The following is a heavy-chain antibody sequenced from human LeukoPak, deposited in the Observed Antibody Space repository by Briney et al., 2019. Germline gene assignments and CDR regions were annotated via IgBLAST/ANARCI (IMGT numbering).Heavy chain of an antibody. V-gene: IGHV1-46*01. Sequence: ASVKVSCKASGYTFTSYYMHWVRQAPGQGREWMGIINPSGGSTSYAQKFQGRVTMTRDTSTSTVYMELSSLRSEDTAVYYCARGRGGYSYGDSLDYWGQGTLVTVSS. D-gene: IGHD5-18*01. CDR2: INPSGGST. CDR1: GYTFTSYY. J-gene: IGHJ4*02. CDR3: ARGRGGYSYGDSLDY.